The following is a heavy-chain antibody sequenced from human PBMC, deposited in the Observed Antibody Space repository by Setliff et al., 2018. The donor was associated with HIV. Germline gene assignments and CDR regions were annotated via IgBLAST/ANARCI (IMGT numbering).Heavy chain of an antibody. J-gene: IGHJ6*02. Sequence: GASVKVSCKASGFTFSSNYMHWVRQAPGQGLEWMGLINPHDGITFYSQKFQARVTMTRDSSTSTVYMELSRLRSDDTAGYYCARDVRDGFEEWFSTLDDGRYVWGQGTTVTVSS. CDR2: INPHDGIT. CDR1: GFTFSSNY. V-gene: IGHV1-46*01. CDR3: ARDVRDGFEEWFSTLDDGRYV. D-gene: IGHD3-3*01.